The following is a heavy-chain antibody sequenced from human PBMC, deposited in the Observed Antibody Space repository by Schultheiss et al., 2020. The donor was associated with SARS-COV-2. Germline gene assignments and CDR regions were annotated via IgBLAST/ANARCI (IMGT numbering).Heavy chain of an antibody. CDR3: AREDIVVVPAAVPGYMDV. D-gene: IGHD2-2*01. CDR1: GFTFSSYW. CDR2: INSDGSSA. J-gene: IGHJ6*03. V-gene: IGHV3-74*01. Sequence: GGSLRLSCAASGFTFSSYWMHWVRQVPGGGLVCISRINSDGSSATYADSVKGRFTISRDNAKNTLYLQMNSLSAEDTGVYYCAREDIVVVPAAVPGYMDVWGKGTTVTVSS.